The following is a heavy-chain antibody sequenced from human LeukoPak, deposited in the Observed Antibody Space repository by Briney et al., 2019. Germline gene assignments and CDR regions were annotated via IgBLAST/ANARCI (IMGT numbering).Heavy chain of an antibody. J-gene: IGHJ3*02. V-gene: IGHV3-30*04. D-gene: IGHD3-22*01. CDR2: ISYDGSNE. CDR3: ARGDYDSSGYAFDI. CDR1: GFTFSSYA. Sequence: GGSLRLSCAASGFTFSSYAVSWVRQAPGKGLEWVAIISYDGSNEYYADSVKGRFTISRDNSKNTLYLQMNSLRAADTAVYYCARGDYDSSGYAFDIWGQGTMVTVSS.